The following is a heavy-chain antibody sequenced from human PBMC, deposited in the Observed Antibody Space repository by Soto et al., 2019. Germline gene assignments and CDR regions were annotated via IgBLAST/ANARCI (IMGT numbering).Heavy chain of an antibody. CDR1: GGSISSGGYY. Sequence: QVQLQESGPGLVKPSQTLSLTCTVSGGSISSGGYYWRWIRQHPGKGLEWIGYIYYSGSTYYNPSLKSRVTISVDTSKNQFSLKLSSVTAADTAVYYCARDIPGVVVVAATHWYFDLWGRGTLVTVSS. V-gene: IGHV4-31*03. D-gene: IGHD2-15*01. CDR2: IYYSGST. CDR3: ARDIPGVVVVAATHWYFDL. J-gene: IGHJ2*01.